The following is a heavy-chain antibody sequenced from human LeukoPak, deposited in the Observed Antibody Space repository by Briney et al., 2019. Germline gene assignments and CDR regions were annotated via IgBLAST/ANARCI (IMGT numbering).Heavy chain of an antibody. CDR1: GGSFSGYY. V-gene: IGHV4-34*01. CDR3: ARVTVEMATPAGGDFDC. J-gene: IGHJ4*02. CDR2: INHSGST. D-gene: IGHD5-24*01. Sequence: SETLSLTCAVYGGSFSGYYWSWIRQPPGKGLEWIGEINHSGSTNYNPSLKSRVTISVDPSKNQFSLKLSSVTAADTAVYYCARVTVEMATPAGGDFDCWGQGSLVTVSS.